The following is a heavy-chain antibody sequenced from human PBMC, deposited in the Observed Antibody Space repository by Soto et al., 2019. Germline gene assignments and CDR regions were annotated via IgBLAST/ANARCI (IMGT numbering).Heavy chain of an antibody. J-gene: IGHJ3*02. D-gene: IGHD1-1*01. Sequence: GGSLRLSCAASGFTFDDYAMHWVRQAPGKGLEWVSGISWNSGSIGYADSVKGRFTISRDNAKNSLYLQMNSLRAEDTALYYCAKDINDFYGDAFDIWGQGTMVTVSS. CDR1: GFTFDDYA. CDR3: AKDINDFYGDAFDI. V-gene: IGHV3-9*01. CDR2: ISWNSGSI.